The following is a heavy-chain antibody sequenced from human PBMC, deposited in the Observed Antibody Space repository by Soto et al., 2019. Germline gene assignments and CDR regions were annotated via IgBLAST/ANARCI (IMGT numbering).Heavy chain of an antibody. Sequence: SETLSLTCTVSGGSISSYYWSWIRQPPGKGLEWIGYIYYSGGTNYNPSLKSRVTISVDTSKNQFSLKLSSVTAADTAVYYCARDYYDSSGYYYSQWFDPWGQGTLVTVSS. D-gene: IGHD3-22*01. J-gene: IGHJ5*02. CDR2: IYYSGGT. CDR3: ARDYYDSSGYYYSQWFDP. V-gene: IGHV4-59*01. CDR1: GGSISSYY.